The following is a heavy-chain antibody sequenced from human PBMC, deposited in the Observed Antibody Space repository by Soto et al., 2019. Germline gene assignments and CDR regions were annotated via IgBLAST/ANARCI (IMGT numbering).Heavy chain of an antibody. V-gene: IGHV1-69*13. D-gene: IGHD3-16*01. J-gene: IGHJ4*02. Sequence: PSVTVSCKASGGTFSSYAISWVRQAPGQGLEWMGGIIPIFGTANYAQKFQGRVTITADESTGTAYMELSSLRSEDTAVYYCARDRGSVAYMFWGQGTLVTVSS. CDR2: IIPIFGTA. CDR1: GGTFSSYA. CDR3: ARDRGSVAYMF.